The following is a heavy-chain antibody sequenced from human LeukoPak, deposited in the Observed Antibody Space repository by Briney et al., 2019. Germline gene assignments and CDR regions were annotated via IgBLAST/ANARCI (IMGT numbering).Heavy chain of an antibody. V-gene: IGHV3-30*04. J-gene: IGHJ6*04. CDR2: ISYDGSNK. CDR3: ARVEDSGYGGDYYYGMDV. CDR1: GFTFSSYA. D-gene: IGHD5-12*01. Sequence: PGGSLRLSCAASGFTFSSYAMHWVRQAPGKGLEWVAVISYDGSNKYYAYSVKGRFTISRDNSKNTLYLQMNSLRAEDTAVYYCARVEDSGYGGDYYYGMDVWGKGTTVTVSS.